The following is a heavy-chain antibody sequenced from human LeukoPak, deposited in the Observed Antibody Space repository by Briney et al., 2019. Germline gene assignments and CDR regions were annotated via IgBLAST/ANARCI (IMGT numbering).Heavy chain of an antibody. D-gene: IGHD3-22*01. V-gene: IGHV3-53*01. Sequence: PRGSLRLSCAASGFIVSDIDLSWVRQAPGKGLEWVSIIYSGGDTHNADSVKGRFTISRDNYKNTLYLQMKSLRADDTAVYYCARGCYYERSGSCPFDYWGQGTLVTVSS. CDR2: IYSGGDT. CDR1: GFIVSDID. J-gene: IGHJ4*02. CDR3: ARGCYYERSGSCPFDY.